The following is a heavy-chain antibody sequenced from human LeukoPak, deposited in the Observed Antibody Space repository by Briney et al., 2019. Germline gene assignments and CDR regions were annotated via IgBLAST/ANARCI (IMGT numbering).Heavy chain of an antibody. CDR3: VRDGGGEIATYPE. D-gene: IGHD3-16*01. CDR1: GFTFSSYG. Sequence: PGGSLRLSCAASGFTFSSYGMHWVRQAPGKGLEWVAFIRYDGSNKYYADSVKGRFTISRDNSKNTLFLQMNALRAEDTAVYYCVRDGGGEIATYPEWGQGTLVTVSS. J-gene: IGHJ4*02. CDR2: IRYDGSNK. V-gene: IGHV3-30*02.